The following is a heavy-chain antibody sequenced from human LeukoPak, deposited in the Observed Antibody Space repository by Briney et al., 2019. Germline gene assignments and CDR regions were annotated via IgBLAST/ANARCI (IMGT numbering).Heavy chain of an antibody. V-gene: IGHV1-2*02. CDR3: ARGQRLPRHLNWFDP. CDR1: GYTFTGYY. Sequence: GASVKVSCKASGYTFTGYYMHWVRQAPGQGLEWMGWINPNSGGTNYSQKFQGRVTMTRDTSISTAYMELSRLRSDDTAVYYCARGQRLPRHLNWFDPWGQGNLVTVSS. CDR2: INPNSGGT. J-gene: IGHJ5*02. D-gene: IGHD6-25*01.